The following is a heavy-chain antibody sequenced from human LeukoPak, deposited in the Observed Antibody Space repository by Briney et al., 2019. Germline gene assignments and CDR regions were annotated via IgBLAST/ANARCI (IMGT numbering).Heavy chain of an antibody. D-gene: IGHD1-26*01. Sequence: SETLSLTCTVSGGSLSSYYWSWIRQPAGKGLEWIGRIYTSGSTNYNPSLKSRVTMSVDTSKNQFSLKLSSVTAADTAVYYCARDLRGSYLVRWFDPWGQGTLVTVSS. CDR2: IYTSGST. CDR3: ARDLRGSYLVRWFDP. V-gene: IGHV4-4*07. CDR1: GGSLSSYY. J-gene: IGHJ5*02.